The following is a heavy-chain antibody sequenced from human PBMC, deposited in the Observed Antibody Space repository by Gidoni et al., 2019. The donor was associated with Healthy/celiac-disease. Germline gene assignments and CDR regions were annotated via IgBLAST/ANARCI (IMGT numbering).Heavy chain of an antibody. CDR2: IKSKTDGGTT. V-gene: IGHV3-15*01. J-gene: IGHJ4*02. CDR3: TTETLNYGSGGY. CDR1: GFTFREVW. Sequence: EVHLVESGGGLVKPGGSLRLTCSASGFTFREVWMTWVRQAPGKGPECVGRIKSKTDGGTTDYAAPVKGRFTISRDDSKSTLYLQMNSLRTEDTAVYYCTTETLNYGSGGYWGQGTLVTVSS. D-gene: IGHD1-7*01.